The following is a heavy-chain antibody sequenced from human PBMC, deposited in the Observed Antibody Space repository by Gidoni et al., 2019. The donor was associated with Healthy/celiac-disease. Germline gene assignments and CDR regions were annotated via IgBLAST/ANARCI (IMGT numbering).Heavy chain of an antibody. D-gene: IGHD6-19*01. CDR1: GFTFSSYG. CDR3: AKGSGIAVAGAFDY. CDR2: ISYDGSNK. Sequence: QVQLVESGGGVVQPGRSLRLSCAASGFTFSSYGMHWVRQAPGKGLEWVAVISYDGSNKYYADSVKGRFTISRDNSKNTLYLQMNSLRAEDTAVYYCAKGSGIAVAGAFDYWGQGTLVTVSS. J-gene: IGHJ4*02. V-gene: IGHV3-30*18.